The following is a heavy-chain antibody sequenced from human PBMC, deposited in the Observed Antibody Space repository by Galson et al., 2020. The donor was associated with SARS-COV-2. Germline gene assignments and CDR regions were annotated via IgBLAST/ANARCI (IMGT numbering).Heavy chain of an antibody. CDR3: VKDSSGWSDAFDI. D-gene: IGHD6-19*01. V-gene: IGHV3-64D*08. CDR2: LSSNGGST. J-gene: IGHJ3*02. CDR1: GFTFSSYA. Sequence: GGSLRLSCSASGFTFSSYAMHWVRQAPGKGLEYVSALSSNGGSTYYADSVKGRFTISRDNSKNTLYLQMSSLRAEDTAVYYCVKDSSGWSDAFDIWGQGTMVTVSS.